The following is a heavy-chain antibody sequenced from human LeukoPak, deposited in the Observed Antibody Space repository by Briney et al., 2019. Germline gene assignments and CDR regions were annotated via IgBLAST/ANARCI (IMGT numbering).Heavy chain of an antibody. CDR3: ARVSATAPCFDY. Sequence: PSETLSLTCTVSGGSISSYYWSWIRQPAGKGLEWIGRIYTSGSTNYNPPLKSRVAMSVDTSKNQFSLKLSSVTAADTAVYYCARVSATAPCFDYWGQGTLVTVSS. D-gene: IGHD2-21*02. J-gene: IGHJ4*02. CDR1: GGSISSYY. V-gene: IGHV4-4*07. CDR2: IYTSGST.